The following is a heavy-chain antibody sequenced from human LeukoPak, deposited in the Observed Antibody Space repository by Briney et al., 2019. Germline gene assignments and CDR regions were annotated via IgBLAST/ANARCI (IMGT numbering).Heavy chain of an antibody. CDR1: GFTFSNYA. CDR3: AKSRGAEYYYYYMDV. D-gene: IGHD3-16*01. Sequence: PGGSLRLSCAASGFTFSNYAMNWVRRAPGKGLEWVSGSSGSGTSTYHADSVKGRFTISRDNSKNTLYLQMDSLRTEDTAEYYCAKSRGAEYYYYYMDVWGKGTTVTVSS. V-gene: IGHV3-23*01. J-gene: IGHJ6*03. CDR2: SSGSGTST.